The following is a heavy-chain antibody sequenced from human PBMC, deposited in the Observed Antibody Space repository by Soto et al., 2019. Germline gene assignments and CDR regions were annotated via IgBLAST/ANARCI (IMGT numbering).Heavy chain of an antibody. CDR3: ARDRRRITIFGVVKSYGMDV. CDR2: ISYDGSNK. CDR1: GFTFSTYA. J-gene: IGHJ6*02. Sequence: PGGSLRLSCAASGFTFSTYAMHWVRQAPGKGLEWVAVISYDGSNKYYADSVKGRFTISRDNSKNTLYLQMNSLRAEDTAVYYCARDRRRITIFGVVKSYGMDVWGQGTTVTVSS. V-gene: IGHV3-30-3*01. D-gene: IGHD3-3*01.